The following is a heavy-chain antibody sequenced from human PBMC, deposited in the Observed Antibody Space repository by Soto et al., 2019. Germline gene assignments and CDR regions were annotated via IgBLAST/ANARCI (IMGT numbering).Heavy chain of an antibody. J-gene: IGHJ6*02. Sequence: GESLKISCKGSGYSFTSYWISWVRQMPGKGLEWMGRIDPSDSYTNYSPSFQGHVTISADKSISTAYLQWSSLKASDTAMYYCARHSLWFGELLFDYYYYGMDVWGQGTTVTVSS. V-gene: IGHV5-10-1*01. CDR3: ARHSLWFGELLFDYYYYGMDV. D-gene: IGHD3-10*01. CDR1: GYSFTSYW. CDR2: IDPSDSYT.